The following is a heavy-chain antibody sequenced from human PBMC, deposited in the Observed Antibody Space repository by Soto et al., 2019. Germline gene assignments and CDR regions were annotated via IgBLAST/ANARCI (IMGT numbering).Heavy chain of an antibody. CDR2: INPNSGGT. CDR1: GYTFTGYY. J-gene: IGHJ3*02. V-gene: IGHV1-2*04. CDR3: ARSRDGYNDAFDI. Sequence: ASVKVSCKASGYTFTGYYMHWVRQAPGQGLEWMGWINPNSGGTNYAQKFQGWVTMTRDTSISTAYMELSRLRSDDTAVYYCARSRDGYNDAFDIWGQGTMVTVSS. D-gene: IGHD5-12*01.